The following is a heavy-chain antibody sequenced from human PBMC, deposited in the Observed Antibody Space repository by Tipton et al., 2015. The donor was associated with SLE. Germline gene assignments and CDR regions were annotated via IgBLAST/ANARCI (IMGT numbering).Heavy chain of an antibody. J-gene: IGHJ6*02. CDR2: ISHDGGA. CDR3: ARDGGQRVISGTYDFYYYGLDV. Sequence: LRLSCTVFDGSLSGYYWAWLRQSPGKGLEWIGEISHDGGANYNPSLESRGTISLETSKNQFSLKLTSVTAADTAVYYCARDGGQRVISGTYDFYYYGLDVWGQGTTVTASS. CDR1: DGSLSGYY. D-gene: IGHD6-13*01. V-gene: IGHV4-34*01.